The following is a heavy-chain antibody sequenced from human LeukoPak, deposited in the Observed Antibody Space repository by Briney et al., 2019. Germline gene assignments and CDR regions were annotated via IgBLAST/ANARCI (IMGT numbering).Heavy chain of an antibody. CDR1: GFTFSSYA. CDR3: ARDLVYYYGMDV. Sequence: GGSLRLSCAASGFTFSSYAMSWVRQAPGKGLEWVSVIYSGGSTYYADSVKGRFTISRDNSKNTLYLQMNSLRAEDTAVYYCARDLVYYYGMDVWGQGTTVTVSS. D-gene: IGHD3-10*01. J-gene: IGHJ6*02. V-gene: IGHV3-53*01. CDR2: IYSGGST.